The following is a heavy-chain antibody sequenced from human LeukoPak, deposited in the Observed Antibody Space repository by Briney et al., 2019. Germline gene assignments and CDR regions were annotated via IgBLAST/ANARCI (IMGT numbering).Heavy chain of an antibody. CDR2: IGVTGDT. Sequence: GGSLRLSCAASGFTFSKDDFHWVRQAPGKGLEWVAAIGVTGDTYYADSVKGRFTISRDNSNNALYLQMKSLRVEDTAVYYCAKGIYDYGLDVWGQGTTVTVSS. V-gene: IGHV3-23*01. CDR1: GFTFSKDD. J-gene: IGHJ6*02. CDR3: AKGIYDYGLDV.